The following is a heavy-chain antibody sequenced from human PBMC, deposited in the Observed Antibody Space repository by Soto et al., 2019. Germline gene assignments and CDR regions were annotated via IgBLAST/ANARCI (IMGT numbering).Heavy chain of an antibody. CDR2: IIPIFGIA. D-gene: IGHD3-10*01. V-gene: IGHV1-69*13. CDR1: GGTFSSYA. Sequence: SVKVSCKASGGTFSSYAISWVRQAPGQGLEWMGGIIPIFGIANYAQKFQGRVTITADESTSTAYMELSSLRSEDTAVYYCAREETYYYGSGSYHPGGMDVWGQGTTVTVSS. J-gene: IGHJ6*02. CDR3: AREETYYYGSGSYHPGGMDV.